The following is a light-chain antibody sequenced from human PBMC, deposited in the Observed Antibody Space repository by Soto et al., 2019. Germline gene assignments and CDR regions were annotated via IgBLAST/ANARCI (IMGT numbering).Light chain of an antibody. V-gene: IGLV4-69*01. CDR3: QTWGTGIAV. CDR1: SGHSSYA. CDR2: VNSDGSH. J-gene: IGLJ7*01. Sequence: QSVLTQWPSASASLGASVKLTCTLSSGHSSYAIAWHQQQPEKGPRYLMKVNSDGSHSKGDGIPDRFSGSSSGAERYLTISSLQSEDEADYYCQTWGTGIAVFGGGTQLTVL.